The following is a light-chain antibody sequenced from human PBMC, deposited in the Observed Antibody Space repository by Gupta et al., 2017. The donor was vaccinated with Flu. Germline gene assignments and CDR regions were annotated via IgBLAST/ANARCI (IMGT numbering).Light chain of an antibody. Sequence: ATRSVSPGERATLSCRASQSVGTNLAWYQQKSGQAPRLVIYGASTRATGIPARFSGSGSGTEFTLTISSLQSEDFAVYYCQQDNNWPLYSFGQGTKLEIK. CDR2: GAS. CDR1: QSVGTN. V-gene: IGKV3D-15*01. CDR3: QQDNNWPLYS. J-gene: IGKJ2*01.